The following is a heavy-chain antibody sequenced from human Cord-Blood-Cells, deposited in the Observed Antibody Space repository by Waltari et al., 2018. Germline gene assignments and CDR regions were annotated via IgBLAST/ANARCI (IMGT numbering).Heavy chain of an antibody. D-gene: IGHD2-2*01. CDR3: AKEPCCSSTSLDY. V-gene: IGHV3-23*04. J-gene: IGHJ4*02. CDR2: IRGRGGST. CDR1: GFTFSSYA. Sequence: EVQLVESGGGLVQPGGSLRLSCAASGFTFSSYAMSGVRQAPGKVRECVDAIRGRGGSTYYADSVKGRFTISRENSKNTLYLQMNSLRAEDTAVYYCAKEPCCSSTSLDYWGQGTLVTVSS.